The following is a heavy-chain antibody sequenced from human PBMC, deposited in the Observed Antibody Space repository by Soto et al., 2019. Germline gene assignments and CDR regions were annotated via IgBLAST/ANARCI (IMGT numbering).Heavy chain of an antibody. J-gene: IGHJ6*03. CDR3: ARSGYCSGGSCFYYYYYMDV. V-gene: IGHV1-18*01. CDR1: GYTFTSYG. Sequence: GASVKVSCEACGYTFTSYGISWVRQAPGQGLEWMGWISAYNGNTNYAQKLQGRVTMTTDTSTSTAYMELRSLRSDDTAVYYCARSGYCSGGSCFYYYYYMDVWGKGTTVTVSS. CDR2: ISAYNGNT. D-gene: IGHD2-15*01.